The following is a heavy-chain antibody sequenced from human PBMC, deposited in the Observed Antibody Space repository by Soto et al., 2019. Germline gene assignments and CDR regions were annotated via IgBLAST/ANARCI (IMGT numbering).Heavy chain of an antibody. V-gene: IGHV3-74*01. CDR1: GFTFSSYW. CDR3: ARDRTSDHYYYYYMDV. J-gene: IGHJ6*03. CDR2: ISSNGSNT. Sequence: GSLRLSCAASGFTFSSYWMHWVRQAPGKGLEWVSPISSNGSNTDYADSVRGRFTVSRDNAKNSLYLQMNSLRAEDTAVYYCARDRTSDHYYYYYMDVWGKGTTVTVSS.